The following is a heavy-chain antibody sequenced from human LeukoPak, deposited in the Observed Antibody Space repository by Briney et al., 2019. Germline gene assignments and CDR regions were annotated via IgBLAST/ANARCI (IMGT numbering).Heavy chain of an antibody. CDR1: GGSISSYY. CDR3: ARDHWLFSSKTWYYYGMDV. Sequence: SETLSLTCTVSGGSISSYYWSWIRQSPGKGLEWIGYIDPSGSASYNPSLKSRVTIFVDKSKNLFSLILTSVSASDTAIYYCARDHWLFSSKTWYYYGMDVWGQGTTVTVSS. V-gene: IGHV4-59*01. D-gene: IGHD3-9*01. CDR2: IDPSGSA. J-gene: IGHJ6*02.